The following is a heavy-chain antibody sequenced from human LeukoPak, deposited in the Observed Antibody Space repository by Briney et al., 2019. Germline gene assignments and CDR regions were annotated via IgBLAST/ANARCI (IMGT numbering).Heavy chain of an antibody. Sequence: GASVKVSCKASGYTFTSYGISWVRQAPGQGLEWMGWISAYNGNTNYAQKFQGRVTMTRDTSTSTVYMELSSLRSEDTAVYYCARFSGWSNLYYFDYWGQGTLVTVSS. D-gene: IGHD6-19*01. J-gene: IGHJ4*02. V-gene: IGHV1-18*01. CDR2: ISAYNGNT. CDR3: ARFSGWSNLYYFDY. CDR1: GYTFTSYG.